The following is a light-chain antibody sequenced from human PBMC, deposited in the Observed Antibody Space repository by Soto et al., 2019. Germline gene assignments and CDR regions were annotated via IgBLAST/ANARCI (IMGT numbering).Light chain of an antibody. J-gene: IGKJ3*01. CDR2: AAS. V-gene: IGKV1-39*01. Sequence: DIQMTQSPSSLSASVGDRVTITCRASHDISTYLNWYQHKPGKAPNLLIYAASSLQTGVPSRFSGSGSGTDFTLTISSLQPEDSATYYCQQSYSTSIFTFGPGTKVNIK. CDR3: QQSYSTSIFT. CDR1: HDISTY.